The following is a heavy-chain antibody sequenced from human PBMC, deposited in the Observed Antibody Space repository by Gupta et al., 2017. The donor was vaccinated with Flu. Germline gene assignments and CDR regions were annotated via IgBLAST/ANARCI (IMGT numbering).Heavy chain of an antibody. CDR1: GVSIRSSTYS. CDR2: IYYDGAT. V-gene: IGHV4-39*01. CDR3: ARHLTAPRLEDNWFDP. Sequence: QLQLQESVPGLAKPSATLSLTCTVPGVSIRSSTYSWGWIRQPPGKGLEWIGSIYYDGATFYNPSLKSRVTISGDTSKKQFSLRLSSVTAADTAVYYCARHLTAPRLEDNWFDPWGQGTLVTVSS. J-gene: IGHJ5*02.